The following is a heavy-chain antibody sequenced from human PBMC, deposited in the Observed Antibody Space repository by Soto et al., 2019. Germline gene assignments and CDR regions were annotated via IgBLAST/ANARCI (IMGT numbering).Heavy chain of an antibody. Sequence: LRLSCAASGFTFTRYSMNWVRQAPGKGLEWVSSISSTTNYIYYGDSMKGRFTISRDNAKNSLYLEMNSLRAEDTAVYYCARESEDLTANFDYWGQGTLVTVSS. V-gene: IGHV3-21*06. CDR2: ISSTTNYI. CDR3: ARESEDLTANFDY. CDR1: GFTFTRYS. J-gene: IGHJ4*02.